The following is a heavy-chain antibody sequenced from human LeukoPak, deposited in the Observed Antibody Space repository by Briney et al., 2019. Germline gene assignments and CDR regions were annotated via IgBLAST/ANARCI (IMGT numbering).Heavy chain of an antibody. CDR1: GFTFSSYS. CDR2: ISGSGDKT. D-gene: IGHD6-13*01. CDR3: ARTPGIAAAGYDLYFFDF. Sequence: GESLRLSCAASGFTFSSYSMNWVRQAPGKGPEWVSGISGSGDKTYYADSVKGRFTVSRDNSKNTLYLQVNRLRAEDAAVYYCARTPGIAAAGYDLYFFDFWGQGTLVTVSS. J-gene: IGHJ4*02. V-gene: IGHV3-23*01.